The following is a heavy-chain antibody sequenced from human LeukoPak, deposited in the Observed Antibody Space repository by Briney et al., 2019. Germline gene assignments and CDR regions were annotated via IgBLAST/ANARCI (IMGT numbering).Heavy chain of an antibody. D-gene: IGHD6-19*01. Sequence: GGSLRLSCSASGFSLGDYSMHWVRQAPGKGLEWVSVLNRNGGAIKYADSVKGRFIISRDNSKNSLYLQMNSLRTEDTALYYCTKEHSSGWPTIDYWGQGTLVTVSS. CDR3: TKEHSSGWPTIDY. J-gene: IGHJ4*02. V-gene: IGHV3-43*01. CDR2: LNRNGGAI. CDR1: GFSLGDYS.